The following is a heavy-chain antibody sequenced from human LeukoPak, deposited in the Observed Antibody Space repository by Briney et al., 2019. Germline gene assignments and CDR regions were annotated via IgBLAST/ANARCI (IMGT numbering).Heavy chain of an antibody. CDR1: GFTFSSYS. V-gene: IGHV3-21*01. CDR3: ARDRGLTGTTAEVDY. D-gene: IGHD1-7*01. J-gene: IGHJ4*02. Sequence: SGGSLRLSCAASGFTFSSYSMNWVRQAPGKGLEWVSSISSSSSYIYYADSVKGRFTISRDNAKNSLYLQMNSLRAEDTAVYYCARDRGLTGTTAEVDYWGQGTLVTVSP. CDR2: ISSSSSYI.